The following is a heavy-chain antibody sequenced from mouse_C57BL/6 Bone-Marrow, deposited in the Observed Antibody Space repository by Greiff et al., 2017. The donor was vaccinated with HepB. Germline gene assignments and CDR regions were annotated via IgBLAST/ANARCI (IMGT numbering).Heavy chain of an antibody. CDR1: GYTFTSYW. CDR2: IHPNSGST. CDR3: ARDLPGPYYFDY. Sequence: VQLQQSGAELVKPGASVKLSCKASGYTFTSYWMHWVKQRPGQGLEWIGMIHPNSGSTNYNEKFKSKATLTVDKSSSTAYMQLSSLTSEDSAVYYCARDLPGPYYFDYWGQGTTLTVSS. J-gene: IGHJ2*01. V-gene: IGHV1-64*01.